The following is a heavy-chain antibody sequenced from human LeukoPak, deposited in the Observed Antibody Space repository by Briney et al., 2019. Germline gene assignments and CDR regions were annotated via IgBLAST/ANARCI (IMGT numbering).Heavy chain of an antibody. J-gene: IGHJ6*02. D-gene: IGHD3-22*01. CDR3: ARIIFDSSGYSYYYYGMDV. CDR2: MNPNSGNT. V-gene: IGHV1-8*02. Sequence: ASVKVSCKASGGTFSSYDINWVRQATGQGLEWMGWMNPNSGNTGYAQKFQGRVTMTRNTSISTAYMELSSLRSEDTAVYYCARIIFDSSGYSYYYYGMDVWGQGTTVTVSS. CDR1: GGTFSSYD.